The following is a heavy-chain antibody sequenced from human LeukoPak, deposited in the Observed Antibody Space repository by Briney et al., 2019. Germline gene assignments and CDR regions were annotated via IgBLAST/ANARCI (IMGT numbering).Heavy chain of an antibody. CDR2: IYYSGST. J-gene: IGHJ5*02. CDR3: ATTARIAAAGTSLNWFDP. V-gene: IGHV4-59*01. CDR1: GGSISSYY. D-gene: IGHD6-13*01. Sequence: SETLSLTCTVSGGSISSYYWSWIRQLPGKGLEWIGYIYYSGSTNYNPSLKSRVTISVDTPKNQFSLKLSSVTAADTAVYYCATTARIAAAGTSLNWFDPWGQGTLVSVSS.